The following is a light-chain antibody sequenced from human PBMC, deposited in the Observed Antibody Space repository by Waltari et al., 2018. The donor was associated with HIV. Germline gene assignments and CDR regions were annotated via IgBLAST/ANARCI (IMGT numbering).Light chain of an antibody. CDR1: NIGDKH. Sequence: YVLTQPPSVSVAPGKTATITCGGNNIGDKHVQWYQQKSGQAPVLVIYDDKLRPSGIPARISGSNSGGTATLTISGVEVGDEAEYYCQVFENSRDQAFGTGTKVTVL. CDR3: QVFENSRDQA. V-gene: IGLV3-21*01. J-gene: IGLJ1*01. CDR2: DDK.